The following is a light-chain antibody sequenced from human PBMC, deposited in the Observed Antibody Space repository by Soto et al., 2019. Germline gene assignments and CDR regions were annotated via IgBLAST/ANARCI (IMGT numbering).Light chain of an antibody. J-gene: IGKJ1*01. CDR2: VAS. CDR3: QQSYSNTQT. CDR1: QSISTY. Sequence: TRSPTSLSGSGWERGPNPCRASQSISTYLNWYQQKPGKAPKLLILVASTLPSGVPSRFSGSGSGTDFTLTISSLQPEDFATYYCQQSYSNTQTFGRGTKVDIK. V-gene: IGKV1-39*01.